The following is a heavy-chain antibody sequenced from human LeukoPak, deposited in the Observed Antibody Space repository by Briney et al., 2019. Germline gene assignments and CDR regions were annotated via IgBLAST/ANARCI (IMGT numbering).Heavy chain of an antibody. CDR2: ISYDGSNK. V-gene: IGHV3-30*04. Sequence: GGSLRLSCAASGFTFSSYAMHWVRQAPGKGLEWVAVISYDGSNKYYADSVKGRFTISRDNAKNSLYLQMNSLRAEDTAVYYCAREFAYYYDSSGYVDYWGQGTLVTVSS. CDR3: AREFAYYYDSSGYVDY. D-gene: IGHD3-22*01. J-gene: IGHJ4*02. CDR1: GFTFSSYA.